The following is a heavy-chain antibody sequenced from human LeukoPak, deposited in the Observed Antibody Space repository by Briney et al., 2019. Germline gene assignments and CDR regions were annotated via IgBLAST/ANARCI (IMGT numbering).Heavy chain of an antibody. CDR3: GGSGYYYVEDY. V-gene: IGHV3-15*01. D-gene: IGHD3-22*01. J-gene: IGHJ4*02. CDR1: GFTFSNAW. CDR2: IKSKTDGGTT. Sequence: PGGSLRLSCAASGFTFSNAWMSWVRQAPGKGLEWVGRIKSKTDGGTTDYAAPVKGRFTISRDDSKNTLYLQMNSLKTEDTAVYYCGGSGYYYVEDYWGQGTLVSVSS.